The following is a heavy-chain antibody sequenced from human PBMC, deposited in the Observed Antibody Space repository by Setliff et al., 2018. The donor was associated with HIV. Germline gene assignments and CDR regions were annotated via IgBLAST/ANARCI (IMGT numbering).Heavy chain of an antibody. CDR3: ARWGSGSYERVFDY. CDR2: VKQDGTET. V-gene: IGHV3-7*01. Sequence: LSLSCAASGFRFRRYWMSWVRQAPGKGLESVANVKQDGTETLYVDSVKGRFTISRDNANNLVYLQMNSLRVEDTAVYFCARWGSGSYERVFDYWGQGMLVTSPQ. D-gene: IGHD1-26*01. J-gene: IGHJ4*02. CDR1: GFRFRRYW.